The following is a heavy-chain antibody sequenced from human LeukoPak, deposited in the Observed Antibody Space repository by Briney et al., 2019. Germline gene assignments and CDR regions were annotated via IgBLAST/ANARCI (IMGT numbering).Heavy chain of an antibody. CDR1: GFTFSSYW. D-gene: IGHD5-12*01. V-gene: IGHV3-7*01. CDR3: ARARLQRLFYYYYMDV. J-gene: IGHJ6*03. Sequence: GGSLRLSCAASGFTFSSYWMNWVRQAPGKGLEWVANINQDGSERYYVDSVKGRFTISRDNAKNSLYLQMNSLRVEDTAVYFCARARLQRLFYYYYMDVWGKGTTVTVSS. CDR2: INQDGSER.